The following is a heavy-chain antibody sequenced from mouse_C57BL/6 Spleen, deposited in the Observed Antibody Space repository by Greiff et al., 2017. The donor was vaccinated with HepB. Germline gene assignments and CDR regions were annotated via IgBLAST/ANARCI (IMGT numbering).Heavy chain of an antibody. CDR3: TIITGTGFQYYFDY. J-gene: IGHJ2*01. CDR1: GYTFTDYE. V-gene: IGHV1-15*01. CDR2: IDPETGGT. D-gene: IGHD4-1*01. Sequence: VQLQQSGAELVRPGASVTLSCKASGYTFTDYEMHWVKQTPVHGLEWIGAIDPETGGTAYNQKFKGKAILTADKSSSTAYMELRSLTSEDSAVYYCTIITGTGFQYYFDYWGQGTTLTVSS.